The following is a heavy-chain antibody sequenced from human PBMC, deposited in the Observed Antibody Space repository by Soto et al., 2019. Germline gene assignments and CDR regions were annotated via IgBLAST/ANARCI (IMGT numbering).Heavy chain of an antibody. CDR2: ISAYNGNT. V-gene: IGHV1-18*04. J-gene: IGHJ4*02. CDR3: ARSEGDLYCSSTSCFHTPSSPTDY. CDR1: GYTFTSYG. Sequence: ASVKVSCTASGYTFTSYGISWVRQAPGQGLEWMGWISAYNGNTNYAQKLQGRVTMTTDTSTSTAYMELRSLRSDDTAVYYCARSEGDLYCSSTSCFHTPSSPTDYWGQGTLVTVSS. D-gene: IGHD2-2*01.